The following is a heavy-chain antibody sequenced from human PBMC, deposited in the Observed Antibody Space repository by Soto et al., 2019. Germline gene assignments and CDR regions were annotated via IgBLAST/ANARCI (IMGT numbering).Heavy chain of an antibody. J-gene: IGHJ4*02. CDR3: ANWWPLDY. V-gene: IGHV4-34*01. D-gene: IGHD2-15*01. CDR2: INHSGST. Sequence: SETLSLTCVVYGGSFSGNYWSWIRQPPGKGLEWIGEINHSGSTNYNPSLKSRVTISVDTSKNQFSLKLSSMTAADTAVYYCANWWPLDYWGQGTLVTVSS. CDR1: GGSFSGNY.